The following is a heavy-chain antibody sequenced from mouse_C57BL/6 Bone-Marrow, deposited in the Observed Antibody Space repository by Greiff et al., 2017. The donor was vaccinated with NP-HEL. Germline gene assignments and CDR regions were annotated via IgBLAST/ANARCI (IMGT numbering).Heavy chain of an antibody. V-gene: IGHV1-82*01. CDR1: GYAFSSSW. D-gene: IGHD1-1*01. CDR2: IYPGAGDT. CDR3: ARSGGFCSSYDY. Sequence: QVQLQQSGPELVKPGASVKISCKASGYAFSSSWMNWVKQRPGKGLEWIGRIYPGAGDTNYNGKFQGKATLTADKSSSTAYMQLSSLTSKDSAVYFCARSGGFCSSYDYWGQGTTLTVSS. J-gene: IGHJ2*01.